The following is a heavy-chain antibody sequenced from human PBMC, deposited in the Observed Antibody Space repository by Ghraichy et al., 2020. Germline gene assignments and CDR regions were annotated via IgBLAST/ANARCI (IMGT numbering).Heavy chain of an antibody. Sequence: LSLTCAASGFTFSGSAMHWVRQASGKGLEWVGRIRSKANSYATAYAVSVKGRFTISRDDSKNTAYLQMNSLKTEDTAVYYCTRHRDIAVDESDYWGQGTLVTVSS. J-gene: IGHJ4*02. CDR3: TRHRDIAVDESDY. V-gene: IGHV3-73*01. CDR2: IRSKANSYAT. D-gene: IGHD6-19*01. CDR1: GFTFSGSA.